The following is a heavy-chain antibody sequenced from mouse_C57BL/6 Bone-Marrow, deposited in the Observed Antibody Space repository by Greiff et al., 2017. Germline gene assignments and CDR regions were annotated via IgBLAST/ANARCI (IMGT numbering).Heavy chain of an antibody. CDR3: ARITTVPYWYFDV. CDR2: INPGSGGT. J-gene: IGHJ1*03. Sequence: VKLMESGAELVRPGPSVKVSCKASGYAFTNYLIEWVKQRPGQGLEWIGVINPGSGGTNYNEKFKGKATLTADKSSSTAYMQLSSLTSEDSAVYFCARITTVPYWYFDVWGTGTTVTVSS. V-gene: IGHV1-54*01. D-gene: IGHD1-1*01. CDR1: GYAFTNYL.